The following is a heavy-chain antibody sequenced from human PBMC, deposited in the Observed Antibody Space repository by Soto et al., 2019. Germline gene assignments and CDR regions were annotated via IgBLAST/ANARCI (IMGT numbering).Heavy chain of an antibody. CDR3: AKDYYDSSGYRDYYYYGMDV. CDR2: IWYDGSNK. J-gene: IGHJ6*02. Sequence: QVQLVESGGGVVQPGRSLRLSCAASGFTFSSYGMHWVLKAPGKGLEWVAVIWYDGSNKYYADSVKGRFTIARDNSKNTLYLQMNSLRAEDTAVYYCAKDYYDSSGYRDYYYYGMDVWGQGTTVTVSS. D-gene: IGHD3-22*01. V-gene: IGHV3-33*06. CDR1: GFTFSSYG.